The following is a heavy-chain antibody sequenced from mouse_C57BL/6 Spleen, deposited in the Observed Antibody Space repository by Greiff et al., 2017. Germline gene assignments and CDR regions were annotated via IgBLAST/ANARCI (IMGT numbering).Heavy chain of an antibody. V-gene: IGHV5-17*01. CDR2: ISSGSSTI. Sequence: EVKLQESGGGLVKPGGSLKLSCAASGFTFRDSGMHWVRQTPEKGLEWVGYISSGSSTIYYADTVKGKFTISRDNAKNTLFLQMTSLRSEDTAMYYCARRGYYGSGENAMDYWGQGTSVTVSS. J-gene: IGHJ4*01. D-gene: IGHD1-1*01. CDR1: GFTFRDSG. CDR3: ARRGYYGSGENAMDY.